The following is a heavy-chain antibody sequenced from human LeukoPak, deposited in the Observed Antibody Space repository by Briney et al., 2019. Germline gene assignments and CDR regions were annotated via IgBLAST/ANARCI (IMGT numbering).Heavy chain of an antibody. Sequence: SETLSLTCSVSGGSLTDYYWNWIRQPPGKGLEWIGYIYYSGSTNYNPSLKSRVTISVDTSKNQFSLKLNSVTAADTAVYYCARAASLDIWGQGTMVIVSS. V-gene: IGHV4-59*01. CDR3: ARAASLDI. J-gene: IGHJ3*02. CDR2: IYYSGST. CDR1: GGSLTDYY.